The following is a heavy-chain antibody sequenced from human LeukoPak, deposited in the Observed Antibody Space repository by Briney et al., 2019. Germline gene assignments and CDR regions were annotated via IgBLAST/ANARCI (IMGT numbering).Heavy chain of an antibody. CDR2: ISGSGGST. Sequence: GGSLRLSCAASGFTFSIYAMSWVRQAPGKGLEWVSVISGSGGSTHYADSVKGRFTISRDNSKNTLYLQMNSLRAEGTAVYYCVRGYSYGWFDPWGQGTLVTVSS. CDR1: GFTFSIYA. J-gene: IGHJ5*02. V-gene: IGHV3-23*01. D-gene: IGHD5-18*01. CDR3: VRGYSYGWFDP.